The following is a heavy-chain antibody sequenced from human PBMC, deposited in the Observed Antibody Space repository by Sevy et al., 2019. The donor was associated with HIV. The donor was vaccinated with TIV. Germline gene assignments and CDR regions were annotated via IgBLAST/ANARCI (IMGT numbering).Heavy chain of an antibody. CDR1: GFIFSNYN. CDR3: AKDSGWTHVY. J-gene: IGHJ4*02. D-gene: IGHD6-19*01. V-gene: IGHV3-23*01. Sequence: GGSLRLSCTASGFIFSNYNMNWVRQAPGKGLEWVAGITDSGGTTYYADSVKGRFTISRDNSKNTLSLQMNSLRAEDTAIYYCAKDSGWTHVYWGQGTLVTVSS. CDR2: ITDSGGTT.